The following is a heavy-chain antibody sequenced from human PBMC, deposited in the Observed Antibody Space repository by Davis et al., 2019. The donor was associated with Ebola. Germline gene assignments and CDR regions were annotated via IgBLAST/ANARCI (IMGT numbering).Heavy chain of an antibody. V-gene: IGHV4-34*01. Sequence: PSETLSLTCTVSGGSISSYYWSWIRQPPGKGLEWIREINHSGSTNYNPSLKSRVTISVDTSKNQFSLKLGSVTAADTAVYYCARDPYDFWSGYHYWYVDLWGRGTLVTVSS. CDR1: GGSISSYY. J-gene: IGHJ2*01. CDR3: ARDPYDFWSGYHYWYVDL. D-gene: IGHD3-3*01. CDR2: INHSGST.